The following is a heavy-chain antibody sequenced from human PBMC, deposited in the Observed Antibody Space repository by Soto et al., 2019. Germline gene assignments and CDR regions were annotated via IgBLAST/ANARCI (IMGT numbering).Heavy chain of an antibody. CDR2: ISYDGSRK. V-gene: IGHV3-30-3*01. D-gene: IGHD1-26*01. CDR3: AIGAREDIEEVVGVRPGEYSMEV. J-gene: IGHJ6*01. Sequence: QVHLVESGGGVVQPGSSLRLSCAASEFTFRIFAMHWLRQSPGKGLEGVAVISYDGSRKADSVKGRFTVSRDNSWNTLYRQINSLRAEDTAIYYCAIGAREDIEEVVGVRPGEYSMEVWGQGTRVTVSS. CDR1: EFTFRIFA.